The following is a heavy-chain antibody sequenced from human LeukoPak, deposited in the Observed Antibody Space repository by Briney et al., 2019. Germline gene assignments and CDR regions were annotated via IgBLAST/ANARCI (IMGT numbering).Heavy chain of an antibody. CDR2: ISYDGSNK. D-gene: IGHD1-1*01. CDR3: ARGGTASFDP. CDR1: GFTFSSYA. J-gene: IGHJ5*02. Sequence: GGSLRLSCAASGFTFSSYAMHWVRQAPGKGLEWVAVISYDGSNKYYADSVKGRFTISRDNAKNTLHLQMNSLRAEDTGVYYCARGGTASFDPWGQGTLVTVSS. V-gene: IGHV3-30-3*01.